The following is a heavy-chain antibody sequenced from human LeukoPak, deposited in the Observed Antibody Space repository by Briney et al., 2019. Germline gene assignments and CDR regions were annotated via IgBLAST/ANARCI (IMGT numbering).Heavy chain of an antibody. V-gene: IGHV3-23*01. D-gene: IGHD2-2*01. Sequence: PGGSLRLSCAGSGFAFSSYAMNWVRQAPGKGLEWVSSISGSGGSTYYADSVKGRFSISRDNSKNTLYLQMNSLRAEDTAVYYCAKDFEDCSSTSCYLAEYFQHWGQGTLVTVSS. CDR3: AKDFEDCSSTSCYLAEYFQH. CDR2: ISGSGGST. J-gene: IGHJ1*01. CDR1: GFAFSSYA.